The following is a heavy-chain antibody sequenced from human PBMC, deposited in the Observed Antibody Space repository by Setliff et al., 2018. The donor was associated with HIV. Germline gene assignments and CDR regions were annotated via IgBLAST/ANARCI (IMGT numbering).Heavy chain of an antibody. Sequence: ASVKVSCKTSGHTFNSFYLHWVRQAPGQGLEWMAMINPSGGNTDHYAQRLQGRLSMTRDTSTGTVYLELSSLTSEDSAVYYCARSPYCSCGSCNSRRSIDSWVQVALVTVSS. CDR3: ARSPYCSCGSCNSRRSIDS. V-gene: IGHV1-46*02. J-gene: IGHJ4*02. CDR2: INPSGGNTD. CDR1: GHTFNSFY. D-gene: IGHD2-15*01.